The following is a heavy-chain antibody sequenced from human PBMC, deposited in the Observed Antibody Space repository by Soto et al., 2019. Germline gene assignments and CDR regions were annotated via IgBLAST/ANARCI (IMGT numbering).Heavy chain of an antibody. D-gene: IGHD1-26*01. CDR2: IHNSVST. J-gene: IGHJ4*02. V-gene: IGHV4-30-4*01. CDR3: ARSRYSGSYFFDY. Sequence: SETLSLTCTVSGGSISSGDYYWSWIRQPPGKGLEWIAYIHNSVSTHYNPSLKSRVAISVDTSKNQFSLKLSSVTAADTAVYYCARSRYSGSYFFDYWGQGILVTVSS. CDR1: GGSISSGDYY.